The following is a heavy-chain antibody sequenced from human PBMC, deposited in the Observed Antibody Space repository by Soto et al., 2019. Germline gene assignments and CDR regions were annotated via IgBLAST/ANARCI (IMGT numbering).Heavy chain of an antibody. CDR2: ISFDGSSK. Sequence: QVQLVESGGGVVQPGRSLRLSCAASGFTFSTYGMHWVRQVPGKGLEWVAVISFDGSSKYYADSVKGRFTISRDNSKNTLYLQMNSLRAEDTAVYYCAKDRGGYTYATPDYWGQGTLVTVSS. D-gene: IGHD5-18*01. CDR3: AKDRGGYTYATPDY. J-gene: IGHJ4*02. V-gene: IGHV3-30*18. CDR1: GFTFSTYG.